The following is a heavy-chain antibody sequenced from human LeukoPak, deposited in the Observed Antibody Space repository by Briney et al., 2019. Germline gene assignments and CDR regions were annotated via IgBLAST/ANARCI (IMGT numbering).Heavy chain of an antibody. CDR2: INHSGST. Sequence: SETLSLTCAVYGGSFSGYYWSWIRQPPGKGLEWIGEINHSGSTNYNPSLKSRVTISVDTSKNQFSLKLSSVTAADTAVYYCARGFSSTSCCDYWGQGTLVTVSS. CDR1: GGSFSGYY. CDR3: ARGFSSTSCCDY. J-gene: IGHJ4*02. V-gene: IGHV4-34*01. D-gene: IGHD2-2*01.